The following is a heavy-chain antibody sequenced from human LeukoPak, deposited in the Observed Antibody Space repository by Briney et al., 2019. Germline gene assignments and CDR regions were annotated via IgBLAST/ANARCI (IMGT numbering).Heavy chain of an antibody. V-gene: IGHV4-39*01. D-gene: IGHD6-25*01. J-gene: IGHJ4*02. CDR3: ARRGSRSAAAALPSIDY. Sequence: SETLSLTCSVSGDSISSSGYYWDWIRQPPGKGLEWIGSISYTGSTYYNPSLKSRVTISVDTFKTQFSLRLSSVTAPDTAIYYCARRGSRSAAAALPSIDYWGQGTLVTVSS. CDR1: GDSISSSGYY. CDR2: ISYTGST.